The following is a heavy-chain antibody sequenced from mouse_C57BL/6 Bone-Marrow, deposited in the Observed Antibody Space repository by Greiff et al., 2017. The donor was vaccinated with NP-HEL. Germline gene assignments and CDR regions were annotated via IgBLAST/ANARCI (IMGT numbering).Heavy chain of an antibody. Sequence: EVQLVESGGGLVQSGRSLRLSCATSGFTFSDFYMEWVRQAPGKGLEWIAASRNKANDYTTEYSASVKGRFIVSRDTSQSVLYLQMNALRAEDTAIYYCARDVVDGAMDYWGQGTSVTVSS. D-gene: IGHD1-1*02. J-gene: IGHJ4*01. CDR2: SRNKANDYTT. CDR1: GFTFSDFY. CDR3: ARDVVDGAMDY. V-gene: IGHV7-1*01.